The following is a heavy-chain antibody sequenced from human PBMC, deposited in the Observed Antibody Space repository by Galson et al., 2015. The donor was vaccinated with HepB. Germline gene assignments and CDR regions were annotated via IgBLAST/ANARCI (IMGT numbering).Heavy chain of an antibody. CDR2: INPNSGDT. CDR1: GYTFTGSY. J-gene: IGHJ4*02. CDR3: AREGSSNNFDY. V-gene: IGHV1-2*05. Sequence: SVKVSCKASGYTFTGSYMHWVRQAPGHGLEWMGRINPNSGDTNYAQKFQGRVTMTRDTSISTAYMELSRLTSDDTVVYYCAREGSSNNFDYWGQGTLVTVSS. D-gene: IGHD6-13*01.